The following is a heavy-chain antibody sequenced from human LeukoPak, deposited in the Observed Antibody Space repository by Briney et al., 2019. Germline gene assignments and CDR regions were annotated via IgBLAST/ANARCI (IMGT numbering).Heavy chain of an antibody. CDR3: ARAGRGYFDC. CDR2: INSDGTST. J-gene: IGHJ4*02. V-gene: IGHV3-74*01. CDR1: GFTFSGYW. Sequence: GGSLRLSCAASGFTFSGYWMHWVRQAPGKGLVWVSRINSDGTSTTYADSVKGRFTISRDNAKNTLYLQMNSLRAEDTAVCYCARAGRGYFDCWGQGTLVTVSS.